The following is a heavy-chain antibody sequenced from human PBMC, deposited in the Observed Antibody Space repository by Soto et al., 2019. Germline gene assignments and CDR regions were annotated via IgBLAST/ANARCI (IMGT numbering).Heavy chain of an antibody. Sequence: ASVKVSCKASGYTFTGYYMHWVRQAPGQGLEWMGWINPNSGGTNYAQKFQGWVTMTGDTSISTAYMELGRLRSDDTAVYYCARAPAPEYYDFWSGYYPDYYYYMDVWGKGTTVTVSS. CDR3: ARAPAPEYYDFWSGYYPDYYYYMDV. D-gene: IGHD3-3*01. J-gene: IGHJ6*03. CDR2: INPNSGGT. V-gene: IGHV1-2*04. CDR1: GYTFTGYY.